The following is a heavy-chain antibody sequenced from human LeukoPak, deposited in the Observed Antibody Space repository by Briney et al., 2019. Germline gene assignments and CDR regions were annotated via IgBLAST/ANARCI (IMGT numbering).Heavy chain of an antibody. CDR1: GGSISSYY. J-gene: IGHJ4*02. CDR3: SGHAPNYSFFDY. CDR2: IYYSGST. D-gene: IGHD3-10*01. Sequence: SETLSLTCTVSGGSISSYYWSWIRQPPGKGLEWIGYIYYSGSTNYNPSLKSRVTISVDTSKNHFFLNLTSVTAADTAIYYCSGHAPNYSFFDYWGQGTPVTVSS. V-gene: IGHV4-59*08.